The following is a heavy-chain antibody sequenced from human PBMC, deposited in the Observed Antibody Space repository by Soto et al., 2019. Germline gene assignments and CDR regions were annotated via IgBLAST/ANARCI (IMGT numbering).Heavy chain of an antibody. Sequence: HVQLQESGPGLVKPSQTLSLTCTVSGGSISSGGNYWNWIRQHPGKGLEWIGYIYYSGNTYYNPSLKSRVTISVDTSKNQFSLKLRSVTAADTAVYYCARPYYYGSGSPDAFDIWGQGTMVTVSS. CDR2: IYYSGNT. D-gene: IGHD3-10*01. CDR1: GGSISSGGNY. J-gene: IGHJ3*02. CDR3: ARPYYYGSGSPDAFDI. V-gene: IGHV4-31*03.